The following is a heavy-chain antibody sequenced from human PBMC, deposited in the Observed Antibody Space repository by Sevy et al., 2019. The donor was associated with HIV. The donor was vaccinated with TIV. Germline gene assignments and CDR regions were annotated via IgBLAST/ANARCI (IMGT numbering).Heavy chain of an antibody. CDR3: ANGYNYYYYGMDV. CDR1: GFTVSANY. CDR2: ISGSGGST. D-gene: IGHD5-12*01. J-gene: IGHJ6*02. V-gene: IGHV3-23*01. Sequence: GGSLRLSCAVSGFTVSANYMTWVRQAPGKGLEWVSAISGSGGSTYYADSVKGRFTISRDNSKNTLYLQMNSLRAEDTAVYYCANGYNYYYYGMDVWGQGTTVTVSS.